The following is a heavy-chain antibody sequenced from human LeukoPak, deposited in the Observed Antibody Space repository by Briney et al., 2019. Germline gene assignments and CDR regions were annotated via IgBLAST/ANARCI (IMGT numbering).Heavy chain of an antibody. CDR1: GFTFNNYA. J-gene: IGHJ4*02. CDR2: ISGSGGTT. CDR3: AKDSSSSWFGGDSK. D-gene: IGHD6-13*01. Sequence: GGSLRLSCAASGFTFNNYAMSWVRQAPGKGLEWVSAISGSGGTTYYADSVKGRFTFSRDNSKNTLYLQMNSLRAEDTAVYYCAKDSSSSWFGGDSKWGQGTLVTVSS. V-gene: IGHV3-23*01.